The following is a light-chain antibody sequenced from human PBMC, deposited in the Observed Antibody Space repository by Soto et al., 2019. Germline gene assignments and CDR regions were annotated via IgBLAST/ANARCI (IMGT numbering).Light chain of an antibody. CDR2: AAS. CDR3: QQSYSTPRS. CDR1: QSISSY. J-gene: IGKJ2*01. Sequence: DIQMTQSPSSLSASVGDRVTITCRASQSISSYLNWYQQKPGKAPKLLIYAASSLQSGVPSRFSGSGSGTDFTLTISRLQPEDFATYYCQQSYSTPRSFGQGTKLEIK. V-gene: IGKV1-39*01.